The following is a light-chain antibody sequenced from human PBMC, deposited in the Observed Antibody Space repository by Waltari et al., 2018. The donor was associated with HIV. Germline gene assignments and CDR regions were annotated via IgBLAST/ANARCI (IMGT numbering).Light chain of an antibody. V-gene: IGKV1-39*01. CDR1: QSISNY. J-gene: IGKJ2*01. CDR2: AAS. Sequence: DIQMTQSLSSLSASVGDRVTITCRASQSISNYLNWYQQKPGKAPKLLIYAASSLQSGVPSRFSGNGSGTDFTLTISSLQPEDFATYYCQQSYSTPLATFGQGTKLEIK. CDR3: QQSYSTPLAT.